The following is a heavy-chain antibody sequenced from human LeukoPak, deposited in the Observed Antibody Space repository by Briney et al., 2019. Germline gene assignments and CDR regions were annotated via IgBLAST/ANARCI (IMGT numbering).Heavy chain of an antibody. CDR1: GYTFTGYF. D-gene: IGHD6-13*01. Sequence: ASVKVSCKASGYTFTGYFIHWVRQAPGQGLEWMGWIDPNSGGTNYAQKFQGRVTMTRDTSISTAYMELSRLTSADTAVYRCATPSSSSWYGFDPWGQGTLVTVSS. V-gene: IGHV1-2*02. CDR2: IDPNSGGT. J-gene: IGHJ5*02. CDR3: ATPSSSSWYGFDP.